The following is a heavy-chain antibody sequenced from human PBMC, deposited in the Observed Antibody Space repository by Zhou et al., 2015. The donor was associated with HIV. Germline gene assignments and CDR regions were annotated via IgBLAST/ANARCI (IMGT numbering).Heavy chain of an antibody. J-gene: IGHJ3*02. CDR1: GYTFTSYD. D-gene: IGHD3-3*01. CDR2: MNPNSGNT. V-gene: IGHV1-8*01. Sequence: QVQLVQSGAEVKKPGASVKVSCKASGYTFTSYDINWVRQATGQGLEWMGWMNPNSGNTGYAQKFQGRVTMTRNTSISTAYMELSSLRSEDTAVYYCARVVAWSGDDAFDIWGQGTMVTVSS. CDR3: ARVVAWSGDDAFDI.